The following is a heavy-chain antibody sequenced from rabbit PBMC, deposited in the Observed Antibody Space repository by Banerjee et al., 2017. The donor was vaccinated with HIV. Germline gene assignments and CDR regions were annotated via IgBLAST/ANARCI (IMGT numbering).Heavy chain of an antibody. Sequence: QEQLVESGGGLVQPEGSLTLTCKASGFSFTYGYVMCWVRQAPGKGLEWIGYIDPVFGTTYYASWVNGRFTISSHNGQNTLYLQLNSLTAADTATYFCVRDSWYFKLWGPGTLVTVS. V-gene: IGHV1S47*01. CDR3: VRDSWYFKL. CDR1: GFSFTYGYV. D-gene: IGHD4-2*01. J-gene: IGHJ4*01. CDR2: IDPVFGTT.